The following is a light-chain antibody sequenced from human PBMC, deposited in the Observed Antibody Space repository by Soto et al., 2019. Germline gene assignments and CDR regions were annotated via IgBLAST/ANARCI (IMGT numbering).Light chain of an antibody. V-gene: IGKV3-15*01. J-gene: IGKJ5*01. CDR2: RAS. Sequence: EVVITRCLKTLRMCLEGQDIDSCKASQSIDTLLTWYQQKPGQAPKLLIYRASSMHTGIPSGFSGSGSGTEFTLTISSLQSEDFAIYSCQQSYSRPLTFGQGTRLEI. CDR1: QSIDTL. CDR3: QQSYSRPLT.